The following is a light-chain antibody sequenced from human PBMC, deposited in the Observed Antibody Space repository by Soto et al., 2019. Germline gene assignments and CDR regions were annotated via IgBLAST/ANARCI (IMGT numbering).Light chain of an antibody. CDR1: QSVPSNY. J-gene: IGKJ1*01. CDR2: AAS. Sequence: ESVLAQSPGTLSLSPGERVTLSCRASQSVPSNYLAWYQHKPGQAPRLLIYAASSSATGVPGRFSGSGSGTEFTLTISKLDSDDFATYYCQQYNSYSWTFGQGTTVAIK. CDR3: QQYNSYSWT. V-gene: IGKV3-20*01.